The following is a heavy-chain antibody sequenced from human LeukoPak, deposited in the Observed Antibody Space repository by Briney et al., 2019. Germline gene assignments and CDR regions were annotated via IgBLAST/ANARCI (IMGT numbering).Heavy chain of an antibody. CDR1: GGSISSASYY. D-gene: IGHD4-17*01. CDR3: AREREGPYGYLDY. V-gene: IGHV4-61*02. CDR2: IYISGST. Sequence: SETLSLTCTVPGGSISSASYYWSWIRQPAGKGLEWIGRIYISGSTNYKSSLKSRVTISVDTSKNQFSLKLSSVTAADTAVYYCAREREGPYGYLDYWGQGTLVTVSS. J-gene: IGHJ4*02.